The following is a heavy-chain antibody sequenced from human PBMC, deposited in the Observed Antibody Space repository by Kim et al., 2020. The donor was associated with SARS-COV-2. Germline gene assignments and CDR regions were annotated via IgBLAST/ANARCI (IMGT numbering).Heavy chain of an antibody. CDR3: ARDNQEGSRNYYYYGMDV. V-gene: IGHV6-1*01. CDR1: GDSVSSNSAA. Sequence: SQTLSLTCAISGDSVSSNSAAWNWIRQSPSRGLEWLGRTYYRSKWYNDYAVSVKSRITINPDTSKNQFSLQLNSVTPEDTAVYYCARDNQEGSRNYYYYGMDVWGQGTTVTVSS. J-gene: IGHJ6*02. CDR2: TYYRSKWYN.